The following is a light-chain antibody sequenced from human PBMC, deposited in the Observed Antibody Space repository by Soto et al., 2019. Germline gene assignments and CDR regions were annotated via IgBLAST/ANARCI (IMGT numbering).Light chain of an antibody. J-gene: IGKJ4*01. Sequence: EIVLTQSPATLSLSPGERATLSCRSSQSVSSYLAWYQQKPGHAPRLLIYDASNRATAIPVRFSGSRSGTDFTLTISSLEPEDFAVYYCQQRSNWPLTFGGGTKVDI. V-gene: IGKV3-11*01. CDR1: QSVSSY. CDR2: DAS. CDR3: QQRSNWPLT.